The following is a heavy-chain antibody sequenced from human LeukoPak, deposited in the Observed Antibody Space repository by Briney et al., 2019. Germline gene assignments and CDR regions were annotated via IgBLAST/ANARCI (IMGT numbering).Heavy chain of an antibody. CDR3: VREGRRISGGTLSLDY. J-gene: IGHJ4*02. V-gene: IGHV6-1*01. CDR2: TFYRSKWYY. Sequence: SQTLSPTCAISGDSVFNNNAAWNWVRQSPSRGLEWLGRTFYRSKWYYDYAVSVKSRMTINSDTSKNQFSLQLTYVTPEDTAVYYCVREGRRISGGTLSLDYWGQGTLVTVSS. D-gene: IGHD2-15*01. CDR1: GDSVFNNNAA.